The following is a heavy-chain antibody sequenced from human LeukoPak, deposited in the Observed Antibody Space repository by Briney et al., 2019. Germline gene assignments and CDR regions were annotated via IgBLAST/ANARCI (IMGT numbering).Heavy chain of an antibody. CDR1: GFTFSNYA. Sequence: GGSLRLSCAASGFTFSNYAMSWVCQAPGKGLEWVSGISGSGGTTYFADSVKGRFTISRDNSKNTLYLQMNSLRAEDTAVYYCAKDLGGSGSSWGQGTLVTVSS. D-gene: IGHD3-10*01. CDR3: AKDLGGSGSS. V-gene: IGHV3-23*01. J-gene: IGHJ5*02. CDR2: ISGSGGTT.